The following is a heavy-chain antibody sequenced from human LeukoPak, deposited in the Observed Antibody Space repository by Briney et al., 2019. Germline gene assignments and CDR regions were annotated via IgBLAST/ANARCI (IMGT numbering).Heavy chain of an antibody. J-gene: IGHJ1*01. CDR1: GFTFDDDG. Sequence: GGSLRLSCAASGFTFDDDGMSWVRQAPGKGLEWVSGINWNGGSTGYADSVKGRFTISRDNAKNSLYLQMNSLRAEDTALYYCARVGSGYYYAEYFQHWGQGTLVTVSS. V-gene: IGHV3-20*04. CDR2: INWNGGST. D-gene: IGHD3-22*01. CDR3: ARVGSGYYYAEYFQH.